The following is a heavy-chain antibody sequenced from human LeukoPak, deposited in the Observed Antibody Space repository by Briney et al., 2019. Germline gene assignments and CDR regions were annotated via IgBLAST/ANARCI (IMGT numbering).Heavy chain of an antibody. CDR2: IYTSGST. CDR1: GGSISSYY. D-gene: IGHD4-17*01. V-gene: IGHV4-4*07. Sequence: SEALSLTCTVSGGSISSYYWSWIRQPAGKGLEWIGRIYTSGSTNYNPSLKSRVTMSVDTSKNQFSLKLSSVTAADAAVYYCAAFGRTTVTDLGQGTLVTVSS. CDR3: AAFGRTTVTD. J-gene: IGHJ4*02.